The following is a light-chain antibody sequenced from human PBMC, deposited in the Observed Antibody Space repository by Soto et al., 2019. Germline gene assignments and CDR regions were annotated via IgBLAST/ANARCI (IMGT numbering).Light chain of an antibody. CDR3: QQYGSSRFT. CDR1: QSISSSY. J-gene: IGKJ3*01. CDR2: GAS. V-gene: IGKV3-20*01. Sequence: ETVLTQSPGTLSLSPGERATLSCRASQSISSSYLAWYQQKPGQAPRLLVYGASSRDTGIPDRFSGSGSGTDFTLTISRLEPEDFAVYYCQQYGSSRFTFGPGTKVDIK.